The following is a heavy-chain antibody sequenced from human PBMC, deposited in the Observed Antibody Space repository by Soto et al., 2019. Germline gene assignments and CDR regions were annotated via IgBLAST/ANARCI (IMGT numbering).Heavy chain of an antibody. D-gene: IGHD4-4*01. CDR3: ARSIALTLSNSYYFDY. CDR1: GGSISSGGYY. CDR2: IYYSGGT. J-gene: IGHJ4*02. V-gene: IGHV4-31*03. Sequence: PSETLSLTCTVSGGSISSGGYYWSWIRQHPGKGLEWIRYIYYSGGTYYNPSLTSRVTISVDTSKNQFSLKLSCVTAADTAVYYCARSIALTLSNSYYFDYWCQGTRVTVSS.